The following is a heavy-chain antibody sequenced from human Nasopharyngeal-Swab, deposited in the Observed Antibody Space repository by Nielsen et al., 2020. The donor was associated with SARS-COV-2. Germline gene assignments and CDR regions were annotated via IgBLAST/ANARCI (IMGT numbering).Heavy chain of an antibody. CDR1: GFTFSSYE. D-gene: IGHD6-6*01. CDR3: ARQVAARRADY. CDR2: IGSSGFTI. Sequence: GSLRLSCAASGFTFSSYEMNWVRQAPGKGLEWVSYIGSSGFTIYYADSVKGRFTISRDNAKNSLYLQMNSLRAEDTAVYYCARQVAARRADYWGQGTLVTVSS. V-gene: IGHV3-48*03. J-gene: IGHJ4*02.